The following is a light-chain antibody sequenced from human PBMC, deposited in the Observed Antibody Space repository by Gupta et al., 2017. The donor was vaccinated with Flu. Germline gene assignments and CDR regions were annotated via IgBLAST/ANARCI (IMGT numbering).Light chain of an antibody. V-gene: IGLV3-25*03. CDR2: KDS. J-gene: IGLJ3*02. CDR3: QSADSSGTYNWV. Sequence: SYELTQPPSVSVSPGQTARNPCSGDALPKQYAYWYQQKPGEAPVLVIYKDSERPSGIPERFSGSSSGTTVTLTISGVQAEDEADYYCQSADSSGTYNWVFGGGTKLTVL. CDR1: ALPKQY.